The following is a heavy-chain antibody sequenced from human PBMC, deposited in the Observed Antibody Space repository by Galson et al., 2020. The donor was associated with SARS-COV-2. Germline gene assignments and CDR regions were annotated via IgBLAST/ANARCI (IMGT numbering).Heavy chain of an antibody. Sequence: QLGESLKISCAASGFTFSSYGMHWVRQAPGKGLEWVAVIWYDGSNKYYADSVKGRFTISRDNSKNTLYLQMNSLRAEDTAVYYCARDLRRYSGSYFPEYYFDYWGQGTLVTVSS. V-gene: IGHV3-33*01. CDR2: IWYDGSNK. CDR1: GFTFSSYG. D-gene: IGHD1-26*01. J-gene: IGHJ4*02. CDR3: ARDLRRYSGSYFPEYYFDY.